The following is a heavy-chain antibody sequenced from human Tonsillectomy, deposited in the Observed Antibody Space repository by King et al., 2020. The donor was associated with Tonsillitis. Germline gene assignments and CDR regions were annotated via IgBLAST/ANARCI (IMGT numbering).Heavy chain of an antibody. CDR3: ERIHRYCSGGSCGYYGMDV. J-gene: IGHJ6*02. D-gene: IGHD2-15*01. Sequence: TLKESGPALVKPPQTLTLTCTFSGFSLSTSGMCVSWIRQPPGKALEWLAHIDWDEGKNYSTSLKTRLTISKDTSKNQVVLTMTNMDPVDTATYYCERIHRYCSGGSCGYYGMDVWGQGTTVTGSS. CDR1: GFSLSTSGMC. CDR2: IDWDEGK. V-gene: IGHV2-70*01.